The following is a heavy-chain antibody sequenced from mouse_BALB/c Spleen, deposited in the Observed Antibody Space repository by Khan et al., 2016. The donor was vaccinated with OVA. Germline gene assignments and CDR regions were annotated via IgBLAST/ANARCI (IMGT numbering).Heavy chain of an antibody. CDR3: ACSRFDYGYSFFDY. V-gene: IGHV3-2*02. D-gene: IGHD2-2*01. Sequence: EVQLQESGPGLVKPSQSLSLTCTVTAYSITSDYAWTWIRQFPGNKLEWMGYISYSGSTSYNPSLKSRLSITRDTSKNQFFLQLISVTTEDTATYYCACSRFDYGYSFFDYWGQGTTLTVSS. J-gene: IGHJ2*01. CDR2: ISYSGST. CDR1: AYSITSDYA.